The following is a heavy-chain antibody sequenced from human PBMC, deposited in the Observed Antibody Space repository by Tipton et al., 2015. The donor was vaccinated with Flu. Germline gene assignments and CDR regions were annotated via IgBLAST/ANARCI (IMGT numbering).Heavy chain of an antibody. CDR2: LYYSGNT. CDR1: GDSVSSYY. V-gene: IGHV4-59*02. D-gene: IGHD2-21*01. CDR3: ARQGVVVVVGGGPLSSFDI. Sequence: TLSLTCTVAGDSVSSYYWSWNRQPPGKGLEWIGYLYYSGNTDFNPSLKSRVTMSVDMSKNQFSLKLSSVTAADTAVYYCARQGVVVVVGGGPLSSFDIWGQGTMVTVSS. J-gene: IGHJ3*02.